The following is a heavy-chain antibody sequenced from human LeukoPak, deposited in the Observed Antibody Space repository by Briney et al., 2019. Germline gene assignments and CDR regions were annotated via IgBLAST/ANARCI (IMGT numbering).Heavy chain of an antibody. CDR2: ISGSGGST. D-gene: IGHD2-2*01. Sequence: PGGSLRLSCAASGFTVSSNYMSWVRQAPGKGLEWVSAISGSGGSTYYADSVKGRFTISRDNSKNTLYLQMNSLRAEDTAVYYCAKYLSNIVVVPAATYWGQGTLVTVSS. J-gene: IGHJ4*02. CDR3: AKYLSNIVVVPAATY. V-gene: IGHV3-23*01. CDR1: GFTVSSNY.